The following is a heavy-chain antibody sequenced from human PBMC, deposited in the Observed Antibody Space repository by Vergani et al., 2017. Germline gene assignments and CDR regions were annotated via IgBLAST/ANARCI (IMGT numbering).Heavy chain of an antibody. CDR3: ARDRSSYVFDY. CDR2: IYYSGST. CDR1: GGSVSSGSYY. J-gene: IGHJ4*02. V-gene: IGHV4-61*01. Sequence: QVQLQESGPGLVKPSETLSLTCTVSGGSVSSGSYYWSWIRQPPGKGLEWIGYIYYSGSTNYNPSLKSRVTISVDTSKNQFSLKLSSVTAADTAVYYCARDRSSYVFDYWGQGTLVTVSS. D-gene: IGHD6-13*01.